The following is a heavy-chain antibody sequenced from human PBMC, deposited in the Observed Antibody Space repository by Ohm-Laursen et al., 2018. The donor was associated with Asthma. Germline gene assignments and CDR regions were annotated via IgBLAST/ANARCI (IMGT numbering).Heavy chain of an antibody. Sequence: SSLRLSCTASGFTFSSYGMHWVRQAPGKGLEWVAVISYDGSNKYYADSVKGRFTISRDNSKNTLYLQMNSLRAEDTAVYYCARDGGEPYFDYWGQGTLVTVSS. J-gene: IGHJ4*02. CDR2: ISYDGSNK. CDR1: GFTFSSYG. D-gene: IGHD3-16*01. CDR3: ARDGGEPYFDY. V-gene: IGHV3-30*03.